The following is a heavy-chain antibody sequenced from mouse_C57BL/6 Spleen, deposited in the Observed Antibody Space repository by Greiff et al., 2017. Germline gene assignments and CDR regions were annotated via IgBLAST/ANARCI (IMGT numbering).Heavy chain of an antibody. J-gene: IGHJ4*01. CDR1: GFTFSSYG. Sequence: DVKLVESGGDLVKPGGSLKLSCAASGFTFSSYGMSWVRQTPDKRLEWVATISSGGSYTYYPDSVKGRFTISRDNAKNTLYLQMSSLKSEDTAMYYCARQGDGGDYWGQGTSVTVSS. CDR2: ISSGGSYT. D-gene: IGHD3-3*01. CDR3: ARQGDGGDY. V-gene: IGHV5-6*02.